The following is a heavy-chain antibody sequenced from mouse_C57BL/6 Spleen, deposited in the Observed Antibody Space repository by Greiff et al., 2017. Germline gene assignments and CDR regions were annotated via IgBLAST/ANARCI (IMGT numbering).Heavy chain of an antibody. D-gene: IGHD1-1*01. CDR1: GYSFTDYS. V-gene: IGHV1-39*01. CDR3: AGCSDYYDMDD. J-gene: IGHJ4*01. Sequence: EVQLQQSGPELVKPGASVKISCKASGYSFTDYSMNWVKQSPGQGLAWIGVINPNYGTTSYNPKFKGKATLTVDQSSSTAYMQLSSLTSEDSAVYYCAGCSDYYDMDDWGQGTTVTVSS. CDR2: INPNYGTT.